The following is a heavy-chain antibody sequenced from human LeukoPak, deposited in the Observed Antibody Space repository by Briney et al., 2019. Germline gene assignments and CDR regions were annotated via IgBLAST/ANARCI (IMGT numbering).Heavy chain of an antibody. CDR2: INHSGST. V-gene: IGHV4-34*01. D-gene: IGHD3-3*01. CDR3: AVLSFWSGYPNFDY. CDR1: GGSFSGYY. J-gene: IGHJ4*02. Sequence: PSETLSLTCAVYGGSFSGYYWSWIRQPPGKGLEWIGEINHSGSTNYNPSLKSRVTISVDTSKNQFSLKLSSVTAADTAVYYCAVLSFWSGYPNFDYWGQGTLVTVSS.